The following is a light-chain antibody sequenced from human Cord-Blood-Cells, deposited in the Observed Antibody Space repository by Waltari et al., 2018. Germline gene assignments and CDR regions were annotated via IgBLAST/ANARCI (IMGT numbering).Light chain of an antibody. CDR2: GNS. CDR1: SPNIGAGYD. V-gene: IGLV1-40*01. J-gene: IGLJ2*01. CDR3: QSYDSSLSGSNVV. Sequence: QSVLTQPPSVSGAPGQRVTISCPGSSPNIGAGYDLHLSQQLPGTAPKLLIYGNSNRPSGVPDRFSGSKSGTSASLAITGLQAEDEADYYCQSYDSSLSGSNVVFGGGTKLTVL.